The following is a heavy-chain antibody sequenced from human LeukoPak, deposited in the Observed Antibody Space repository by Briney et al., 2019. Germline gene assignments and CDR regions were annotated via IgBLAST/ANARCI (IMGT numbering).Heavy chain of an antibody. V-gene: IGHV1-18*01. J-gene: IGHJ4*02. Sequence: GASVTVSCKASGYTFISYGISWVRQAPGQGLEWMGWISAYNGNTHYAQSLQGRVTMTTDTSTSTAYMELRSLRSDDTAVYYCVRDKDYFDYWGQGTLVTVSS. CDR3: VRDKDYFDY. CDR2: ISAYNGNT. CDR1: GYTFISYG.